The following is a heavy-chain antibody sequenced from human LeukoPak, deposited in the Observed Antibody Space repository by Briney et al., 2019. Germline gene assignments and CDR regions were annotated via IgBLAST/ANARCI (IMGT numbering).Heavy chain of an antibody. Sequence: GGSLRLSCAASVFTFSSYWMHWVRQAPGRGLVWVSRIDGDGSSTSSADSVKGRFTISRDNSKNTLYLQMSSLRAEDTAVYYCARVGHDYDVDYWGHGTLVTVSS. CDR2: IDGDGSST. CDR3: ARVGHDYDVDY. J-gene: IGHJ4*01. CDR1: VFTFSSYW. V-gene: IGHV3-74*01. D-gene: IGHD4-17*01.